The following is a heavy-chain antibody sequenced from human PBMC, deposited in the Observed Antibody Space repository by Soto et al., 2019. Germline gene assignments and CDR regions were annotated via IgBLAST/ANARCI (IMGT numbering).Heavy chain of an antibody. D-gene: IGHD3-22*01. J-gene: IGHJ3*02. V-gene: IGHV3-15*01. CDR2: IKSKTDGGTT. CDR3: TTDIYYYDSSGYPPGAFDI. Sequence: EVQLVESGGGLVKPGGSLRLSCAASGFTFSNAWMSWVRQAPGKGLEWVGRIKSKTDGGTTDYAAPVKGRFTISRDDSKDTLYLPMNSLETEDTAVYYCTTDIYYYDSSGYPPGAFDIWGQGTMVTVSS. CDR1: GFTFSNAW.